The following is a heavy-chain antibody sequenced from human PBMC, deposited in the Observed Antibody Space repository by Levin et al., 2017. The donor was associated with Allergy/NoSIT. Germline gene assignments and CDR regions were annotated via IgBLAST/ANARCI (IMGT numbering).Heavy chain of an antibody. CDR2: VDANSGGT. V-gene: IGHV1-2*02. CDR3: ARWNTLWGAFDI. CDR1: GYIFTAYH. Sequence: ASVKVSCKASGYIFTAYHMNWVRQAPAQGLEWVGWVDANSGGTNYAQKFQGRITMTRDTSITTAYMEINGLRSDDTAVYYCARWNTLWGAFDIWGQGTMVTVSS. J-gene: IGHJ3*02. D-gene: IGHD3-16*01.